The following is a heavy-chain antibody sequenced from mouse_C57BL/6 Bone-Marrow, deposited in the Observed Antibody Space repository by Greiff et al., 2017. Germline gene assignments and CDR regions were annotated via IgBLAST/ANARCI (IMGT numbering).Heavy chain of an antibody. J-gene: IGHJ2*01. Sequence: VKVVESGAELARPGASVKLSCKASGYTFTSYGISWVKQRTGQGLEWIGEIYPRSGNTYYNEKFKGKATLTADKSSSTAYMELRSLTSEDSAVYFCAGHYSNFDYWGQGTTLTVSS. D-gene: IGHD2-5*01. CDR3: AGHYSNFDY. CDR1: GYTFTSYG. CDR2: IYPRSGNT. V-gene: IGHV1-81*01.